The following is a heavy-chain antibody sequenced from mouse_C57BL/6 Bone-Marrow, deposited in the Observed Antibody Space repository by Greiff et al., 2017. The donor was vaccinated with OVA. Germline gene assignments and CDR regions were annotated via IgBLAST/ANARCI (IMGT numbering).Heavy chain of an antibody. CDR1: GFNIKDDY. D-gene: IGHD1-1*01. CDR3: TLYYYGSSYDD. V-gene: IGHV14-4*01. Sequence: VQLKESGAELVRPGASVKLSCTASGFNIKDDYMHWVKQRPEQGLEWIGWIDPENGDTEYASKFQGKATITADTSSNTAYLQLSSLTSEDTAVYYCTLYYYGSSYDDWGQGTTLTVSS. CDR2: IDPENGDT. J-gene: IGHJ2*01.